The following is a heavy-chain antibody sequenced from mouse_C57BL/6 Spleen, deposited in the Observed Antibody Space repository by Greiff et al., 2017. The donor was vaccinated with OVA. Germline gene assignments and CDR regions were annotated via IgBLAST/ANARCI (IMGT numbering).Heavy chain of an antibody. V-gene: IGHV1-54*01. CDR1: GYAFTNYL. CDR3: TRDTTVVEDYYAMDY. D-gene: IGHD1-1*01. CDR2: INPGRGGT. Sequence: QVQLQQSGAELVRPGTSVKVSCKASGYAFTNYLIEWVKQRPGQGLEWIGVINPGRGGTNYNEKFTGKATLTADKSSSTAYMQLSSLTSEVYAVYFCTRDTTVVEDYYAMDYWGQGTSVTVSS. J-gene: IGHJ4*01.